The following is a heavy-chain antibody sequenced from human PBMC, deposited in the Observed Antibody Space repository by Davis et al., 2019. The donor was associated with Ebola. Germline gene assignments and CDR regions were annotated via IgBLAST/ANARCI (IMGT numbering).Heavy chain of an antibody. D-gene: IGHD2-21*01. CDR3: PIAYCGGDCYSPLNAFHV. J-gene: IGHJ3*01. CDR2: INPSDGSR. Sequence: SVKISCKASRYTVSSYYMDWVRQAPGQGLEWVGIINPSDGSRSFAQKFKDRMTLTRDTSTSTVYMDLSSLRSEDTAVYYCPIAYCGGDCYSPLNAFHVWGQGTLVTVSS. V-gene: IGHV1-46*01. CDR1: RYTVSSYY.